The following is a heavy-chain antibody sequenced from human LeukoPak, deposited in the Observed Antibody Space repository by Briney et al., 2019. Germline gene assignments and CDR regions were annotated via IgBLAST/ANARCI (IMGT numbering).Heavy chain of an antibody. D-gene: IGHD2-21*01. CDR1: GYSFNTYW. J-gene: IGHJ4*02. CDR3: ARGLPAYGLDY. Sequence: GESLKISCKASGYSFNTYWIGWVRQTPGKGLEWMGIIYPGDSDIRYSPSFQGQVTISADKSISTAYLQWSSLKASDTAMYYCARGLPAYGLDYWGQGTLVTVSS. V-gene: IGHV5-51*01. CDR2: IYPGDSDI.